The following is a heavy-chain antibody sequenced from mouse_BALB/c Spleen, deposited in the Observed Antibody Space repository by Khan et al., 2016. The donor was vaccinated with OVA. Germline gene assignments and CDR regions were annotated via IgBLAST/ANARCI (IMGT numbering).Heavy chain of an antibody. J-gene: IGHJ1*01. V-gene: IGHV3-6*02. CDR3: ARDYYGTSWYFDV. Sequence: EVKLLESGPGLVKPSQSLSLTCSVTGYSITSGYYWNWIRQFPGNKLEWMDYIRYDGSNNYNPSLKNRISITRDTSKNQFFLKLNSVTTEDTATYDCARDYYGTSWYFDVWGAGTTGTVSS. CDR1: GYSITSGYY. D-gene: IGHD1-1*01. CDR2: IRYDGSN.